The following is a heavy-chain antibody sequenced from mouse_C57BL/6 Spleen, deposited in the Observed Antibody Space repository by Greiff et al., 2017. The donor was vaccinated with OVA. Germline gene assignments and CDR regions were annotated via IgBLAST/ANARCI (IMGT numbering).Heavy chain of an antibody. D-gene: IGHD2-4*01. CDR1: GFSFTSYG. CDR2: IWGDGST. J-gene: IGHJ1*03. CDR3: AKQRLRRWYFDV. Sequence: VKLQESGPGLVAPSQSLSITCTVSGFSFTSYGVSWVRQPPGKGLEWLGVIWGDGSTNYYSALISRLSISKDNSKSQDFLKLNSLQTDDTATYYCAKQRLRRWYFDVWGTGTTVTVSS. V-gene: IGHV2-3*01.